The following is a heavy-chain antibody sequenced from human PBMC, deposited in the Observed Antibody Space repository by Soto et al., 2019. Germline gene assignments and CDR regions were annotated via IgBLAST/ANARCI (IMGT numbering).Heavy chain of an antibody. CDR1: DGSISSSWYY. D-gene: IGHD5-18*01. V-gene: IGHV4-39*01. Sequence: SVTLSLTCTVADGSISSSWYYWDWIRQPPGKGLEWIGSIYYSGSTYYNPSLKSRVTISVDTSKNQFSPKLSSVTAADTAVYYCAGLIRRDSYRNLFDYWGQGTLVTVSS. CDR2: IYYSGST. CDR3: AGLIRRDSYRNLFDY. J-gene: IGHJ4*02.